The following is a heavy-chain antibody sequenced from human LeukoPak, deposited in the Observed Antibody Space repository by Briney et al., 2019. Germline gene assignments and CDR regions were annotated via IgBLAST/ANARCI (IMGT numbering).Heavy chain of an antibody. CDR3: ANTFNFDY. V-gene: IGHV3-23*01. J-gene: IGHJ4*02. CDR2: ISGNGGST. Sequence: GGSLRLSCAASGLTFSSYAMSWVRQAPGKGLEWVSGISGNGGSTYYAASVKGRFSISRDNSKNTLYLQMNSLRAEDTAVYYCANTFNFDYWGQGTLATVSS. CDR1: GLTFSSYA.